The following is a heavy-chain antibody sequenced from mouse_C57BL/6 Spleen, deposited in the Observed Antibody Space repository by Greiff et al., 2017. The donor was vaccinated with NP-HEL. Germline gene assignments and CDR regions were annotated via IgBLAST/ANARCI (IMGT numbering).Heavy chain of an antibody. J-gene: IGHJ4*01. CDR2: IYPGDGDT. D-gene: IGHD2-5*01. Sequence: VQLQQSGAELVKPGASVKISCKASGYAFSSYWMNWVKQRPGKGLEWIGQIYPGDGDTNYNGKFKGKATLTADKSSSTAYMQLSSLTSEDSAVYFCARASNYVGYYAMDYWGQGTSVTVSS. V-gene: IGHV1-80*01. CDR3: ARASNYVGYYAMDY. CDR1: GYAFSSYW.